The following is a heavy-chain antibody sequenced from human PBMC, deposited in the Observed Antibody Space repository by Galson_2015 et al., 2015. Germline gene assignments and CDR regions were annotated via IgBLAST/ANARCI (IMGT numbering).Heavy chain of an antibody. V-gene: IGHV3-33*01. J-gene: IGHJ6*03. CDR2: IWYDGSNK. CDR3: ARTPDDYPNNIRYYYYYMDV. CDR1: GFTFSSYG. Sequence: SLRLSCAASGFTFSSYGMHWVRQAPGKGLEWVAVIWYDGSNKYYADSVKGRFTISRDNSKNTLYLQMNSLRAEDTAVYYCARTPDDYPNNIRYYYYYMDVWGKGTTVTVSS. D-gene: IGHD4-11*01.